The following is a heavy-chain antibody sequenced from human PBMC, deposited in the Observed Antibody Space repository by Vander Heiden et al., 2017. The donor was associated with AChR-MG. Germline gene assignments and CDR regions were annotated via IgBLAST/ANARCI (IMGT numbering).Heavy chain of an antibody. CDR1: VFTVSSTY. J-gene: IGHJ4*02. CDR2: IYSGGST. Sequence: EVQLVESGGGLIQPGGSLRLSCAASVFTVSSTYMSWVRQAPGKGLEWVSVIYSGGSTYYADSVKGRFTISRDKSKNTLYLKMKSLRAEDTAVYYCARDSSGWYYFDYWGQGTLVTVSS. CDR3: ARDSSGWYYFDY. V-gene: IGHV3-53*01. D-gene: IGHD6-19*01.